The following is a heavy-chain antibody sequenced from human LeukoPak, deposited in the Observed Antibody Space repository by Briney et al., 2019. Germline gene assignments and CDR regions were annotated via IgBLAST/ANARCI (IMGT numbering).Heavy chain of an antibody. Sequence: ASVKVSCKASGYTFTSYGISWVRQAPGQGLEWMGWISAYNGDTNYAQNVQGRLTMTTDTSTGTAYMELRSLRSDDTAVYYCGRLADKKLQRFLDYWGQGTLVTVSP. V-gene: IGHV1-18*01. CDR1: GYTFTSYG. J-gene: IGHJ4*02. CDR2: ISAYNGDT. D-gene: IGHD2-15*01. CDR3: GRLADKKLQRFLDY.